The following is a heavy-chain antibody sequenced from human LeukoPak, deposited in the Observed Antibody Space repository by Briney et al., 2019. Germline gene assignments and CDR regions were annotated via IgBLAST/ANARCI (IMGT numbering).Heavy chain of an antibody. Sequence: GRSLRLSCAASGFTFSSYAMHWVRQAPGKGLEWVAVISYDGSNKYYADSVKGRFTISRDNSRNTLYLQMNSLRAEDTAIYYCAKSGRVLDNNSWYLFFDSWGQGTLVTVSS. D-gene: IGHD6-13*01. CDR3: AKSGRVLDNNSWYLFFDS. V-gene: IGHV3-30-3*01. CDR1: GFTFSSYA. CDR2: ISYDGSNK. J-gene: IGHJ4*02.